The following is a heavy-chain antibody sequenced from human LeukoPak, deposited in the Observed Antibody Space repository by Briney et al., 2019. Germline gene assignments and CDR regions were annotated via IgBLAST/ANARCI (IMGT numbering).Heavy chain of an antibody. D-gene: IGHD3-22*01. CDR3: ARGRGYYYANWFDP. Sequence: SETLSLTCAVYGGSFSGYYWSWIRQPPGKGLEWIGEINHSGSTNYNPSLKSRVTTSVDTSKNQFSLKLSSVTAADTAVHYCARGRGYYYANWFDPWGQGTLVTVSS. J-gene: IGHJ5*02. CDR2: INHSGST. CDR1: GGSFSGYY. V-gene: IGHV4-34*01.